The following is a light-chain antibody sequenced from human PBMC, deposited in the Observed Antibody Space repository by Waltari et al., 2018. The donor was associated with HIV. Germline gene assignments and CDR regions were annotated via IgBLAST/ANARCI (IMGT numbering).Light chain of an antibody. V-gene: IGLV7-43*01. CDR3: LLYYRGAQRYV. J-gene: IGLJ1*01. Sequence: QTVVTQEPSLTVSPGGTVTLTCASSTGAVTSGYYPNWFQQKPGQAPKALIYGPSNNPSRAPARFSGSLRGGKAALTLSGVQPEDEAEYYCLLYYRGAQRYVFGTGTKVTVL. CDR1: TGAVTSGYY. CDR2: GPS.